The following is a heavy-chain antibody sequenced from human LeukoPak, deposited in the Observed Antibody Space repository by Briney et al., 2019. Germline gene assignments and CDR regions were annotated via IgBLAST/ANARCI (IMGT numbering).Heavy chain of an antibody. D-gene: IGHD3-3*01. V-gene: IGHV3-30-3*01. CDR2: ISYDGSNK. CDR3: ARDRKPPFWSGYFGRFDP. J-gene: IGHJ5*02. Sequence: PGGSLRLSCAASGFTFSSYAMHWVRQAPGKGLEWVAVISYDGSNKYYADSVKGRFTISRDNSKNTLYLQMNSLRAEDTAVYYCARDRKPPFWSGYFGRFDPWGQGTLVTVSS. CDR1: GFTFSSYA.